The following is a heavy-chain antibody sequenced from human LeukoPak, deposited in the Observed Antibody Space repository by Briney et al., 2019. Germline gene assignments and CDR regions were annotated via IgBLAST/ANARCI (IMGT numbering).Heavy chain of an antibody. CDR3: ARGTYYYDSSGYLRPFDP. J-gene: IGHJ5*02. CDR1: GYTFTGYY. D-gene: IGHD3-22*01. CDR2: INPNSGGT. V-gene: IGHV1-2*02. Sequence: VASVKVSCKASGYTFTGYYMHWVRQAPGQWLEWMGWINPNSGGTNYAQKFQGRVTMTRDTSISTAYMELSRLRSDDTAVYYCARGTYYYDSSGYLRPFDPWGQGTLVTVSS.